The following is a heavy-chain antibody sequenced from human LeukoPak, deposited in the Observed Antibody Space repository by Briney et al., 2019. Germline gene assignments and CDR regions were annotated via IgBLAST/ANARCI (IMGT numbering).Heavy chain of an antibody. CDR3: ARETFHGDAFDI. CDR1: GYTFTGYY. J-gene: IGHJ3*02. V-gene: IGHV1-46*01. D-gene: IGHD2/OR15-2a*01. CDR2: INPSGGST. Sequence: SVKVSCKASGYTFTGYYMHWVRQAPGQGLEWMGIINPSGGSTSYAQKFQGRVTMTRDMSTSTVYMELSSLRSEDTAVYYCARETFHGDAFDIWGQGTMVTVSS.